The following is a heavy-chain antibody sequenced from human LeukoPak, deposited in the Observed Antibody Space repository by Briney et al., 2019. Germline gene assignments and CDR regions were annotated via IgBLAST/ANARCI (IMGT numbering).Heavy chain of an antibody. CDR1: GGSISSYY. CDR3: ARVAAEADNYYDSSGYYYVDY. Sequence: PSETLSLTCTVSGGSISSYYWSWIRQPPGKGLEWIGYIYHSGSTYYNPSLKSRVTISVDRSKNQFSLKLSSVTAADTAVYYCARVAAEADNYYDSSGYYYVDYWGQGTLVTVSS. V-gene: IGHV4-59*12. CDR2: IYHSGST. J-gene: IGHJ4*02. D-gene: IGHD3-22*01.